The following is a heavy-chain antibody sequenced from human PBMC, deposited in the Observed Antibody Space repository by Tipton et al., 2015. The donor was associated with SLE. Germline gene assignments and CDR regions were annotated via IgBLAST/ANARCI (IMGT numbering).Heavy chain of an antibody. V-gene: IGHV3-30*02. CDR2: LRYDGTTT. J-gene: IGHJ4*02. Sequence: GSLRLSCAASGIIFSNYDMHWVRQAPDKGLEWVACLRYDGTTTYDDSVKGRFTISRDTSKNTVFLQMSRLRRGDTAVYYCAVDRLVGAAMIYWAQGTLVTVSP. CDR1: GIIFSNYD. CDR3: AVDRLVGAAMIY. D-gene: IGHD2-2*01.